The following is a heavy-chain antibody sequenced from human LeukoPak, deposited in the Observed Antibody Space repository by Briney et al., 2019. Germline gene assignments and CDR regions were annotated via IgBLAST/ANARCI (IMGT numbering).Heavy chain of an antibody. CDR2: ISSSSSYM. J-gene: IGHJ4*02. D-gene: IGHD2-21*02. CDR3: ARDRLRDIRGDSHNFDY. V-gene: IGHV3-21*01. CDR1: GFTFSSYS. Sequence: GPLRLSCAASGFTFSSYSMNWVRQAPGKGLEWVSSISSSSSYMYYADSVKGRFTISRDNAKNSLYLQMNSLRAEDTAVYYCARDRLRDIRGDSHNFDYWGQGTLVTVSS.